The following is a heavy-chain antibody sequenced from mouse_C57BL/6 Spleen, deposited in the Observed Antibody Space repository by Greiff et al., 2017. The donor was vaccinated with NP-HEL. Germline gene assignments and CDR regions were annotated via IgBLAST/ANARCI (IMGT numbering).Heavy chain of an antibody. Sequence: QVQLQQSGAELVRPGTSVKVSCKASGYAFTNYLIEWVKQRPGQGLEWIGVINPGSGGTNSNEKFKGKATLTADKSSSTAYMQLSSLTSEDSAVYFCARGNPYDGYSSWFAYWGQGTLVTVSA. V-gene: IGHV1-54*01. J-gene: IGHJ3*01. D-gene: IGHD2-3*01. CDR1: GYAFTNYL. CDR3: ARGNPYDGYSSWFAY. CDR2: INPGSGGT.